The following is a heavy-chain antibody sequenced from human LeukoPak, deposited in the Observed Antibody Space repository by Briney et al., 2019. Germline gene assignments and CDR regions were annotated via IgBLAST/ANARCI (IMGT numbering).Heavy chain of an antibody. D-gene: IGHD1-26*01. CDR3: ATGAIHTASYRYDYYMDV. CDR2: IVVGSGNT. V-gene: IGHV1-58*02. J-gene: IGHJ6*03. Sequence: GASVKVSCKASGFTFTSSAIQWVRQARGQRLEWIGWIVVGSGNTNYAQKFQERVTITRDMSTSTAYMELSSLRPDDSAVYYCATGAIHTASYRYDYYMDVWGKGTTVTVSS. CDR1: GFTFTSSA.